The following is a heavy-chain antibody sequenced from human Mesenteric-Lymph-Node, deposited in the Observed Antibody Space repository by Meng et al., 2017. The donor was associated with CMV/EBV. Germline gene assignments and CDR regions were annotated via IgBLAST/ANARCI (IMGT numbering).Heavy chain of an antibody. CDR2: IRYDGSNK. J-gene: IGHJ4*02. V-gene: IGHV3-30*02. CDR3: ARDGVVTTMLRGGNLYYFDN. CDR1: GFTFSSYS. Sequence: GESLKISCAASGFTFSSYSMNWVRQAPGKGLEWVAFIRYDGSNKFYTDSVKGRFTISRDNSKNTLYLQMNGLTADDTAVYYCARDGVVTTMLRGGNLYYFDNWGRGTLVTVSS. D-gene: IGHD3-10*01.